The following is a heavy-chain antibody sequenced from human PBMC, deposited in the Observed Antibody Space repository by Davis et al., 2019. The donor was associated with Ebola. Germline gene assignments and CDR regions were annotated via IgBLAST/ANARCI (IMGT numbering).Heavy chain of an antibody. D-gene: IGHD2-2*01. J-gene: IGHJ6*03. CDR2: IKSKTDGGTI. V-gene: IGHV3-15*01. CDR1: GITFSNAW. Sequence: GGSLRLSCEASGITFSNAWMSWVRQAPGKGLEWVGRIKSKTDGGTIDYAAPVKGRFTISRDDSKNTLYLQVNSLKTEDTAVYYCTTDVVPAATRGVYYYYYYMDVWGKGTTVTVSS. CDR3: TTDVVPAATRGVYYYYYYMDV.